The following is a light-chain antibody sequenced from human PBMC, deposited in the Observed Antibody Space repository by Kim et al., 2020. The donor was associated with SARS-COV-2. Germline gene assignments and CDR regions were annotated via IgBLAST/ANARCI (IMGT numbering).Light chain of an antibody. J-gene: IGKJ4*01. CDR1: QNIGNW. V-gene: IGKV3-11*01. CDR3: QQRRTWPLT. Sequence: LSPGERATLSCRASQNIGNWLAWYKQKSGQAPRLLMSDASNRATGIPARFSGSWSGTDFTLTISGLEPEDFAVYYCQQRRTWPLTFGGGTKVEIK. CDR2: DAS.